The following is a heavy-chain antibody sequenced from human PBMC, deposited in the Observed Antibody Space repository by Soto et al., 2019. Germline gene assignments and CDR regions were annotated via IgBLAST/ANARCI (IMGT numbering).Heavy chain of an antibody. D-gene: IGHD1-26*01. CDR1: GYSFTSYW. CDR3: ARPGQWEPPYYFDY. Sequence: GASLKISCNCSGYSFTSYWIGWVRQMPGKGLEWMGIIYPGDSDTRYSPSFQGQVTISADKSTSTAYLQWSSLKASDTAMYYCARPGQWEPPYYFDYWGQGTLVTVSS. V-gene: IGHV5-51*01. CDR2: IYPGDSDT. J-gene: IGHJ4*02.